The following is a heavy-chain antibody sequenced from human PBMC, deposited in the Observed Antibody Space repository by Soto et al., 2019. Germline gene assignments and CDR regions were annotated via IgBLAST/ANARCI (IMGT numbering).Heavy chain of an antibody. Sequence: ASVKVSGKASGYTFTEYHIHWVRQAPGQGLEFMGWINANNGGAGSAQQFQGRVTVTRDTSITTVYMELSNLRSDDTAVYYCAREGGSETLQPSYNWFDTWGQGTLVTVSS. CDR2: INANNGGA. D-gene: IGHD6-25*01. CDR3: AREGGSETLQPSYNWFDT. J-gene: IGHJ5*02. CDR1: GYTFTEYH. V-gene: IGHV1-2*02.